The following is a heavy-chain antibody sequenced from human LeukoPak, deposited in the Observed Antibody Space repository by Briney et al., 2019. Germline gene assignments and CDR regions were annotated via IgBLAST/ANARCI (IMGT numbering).Heavy chain of an antibody. Sequence: SETLSLTCTVSGGSIISYYWSWIRQPAGKGLEWIGRIYTSGSIYYNPSLQSRVTMSVDTSKNHFSLKVSSVTAADTAVYYCARDRTAEATRYYYYYGMDVWGQGTTVTVSS. J-gene: IGHJ6*02. CDR3: ARDRTAEATRYYYYYGMDV. D-gene: IGHD2-2*01. CDR2: IYTSGSI. V-gene: IGHV4-4*07. CDR1: GGSIISYY.